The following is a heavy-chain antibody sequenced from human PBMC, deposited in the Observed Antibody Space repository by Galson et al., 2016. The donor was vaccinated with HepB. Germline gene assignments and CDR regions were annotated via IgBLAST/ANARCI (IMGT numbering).Heavy chain of an antibody. CDR1: GFTFSGSA. CDR3: TSHSVRGPSYQFIGMDV. Sequence: LRLSCAASGFTFSGSALHWVRQAPGKGLEWVGRTKSKVNNYATTYGASLKGRGTISLNDLENVAYHQMNSMQPDDTGVYNCTSHSVRGPSYQFIGMDVWGQGTTVIVS. V-gene: IGHV3-73*01. CDR2: TKSKVNNYAT. D-gene: IGHD3-16*02. J-gene: IGHJ6*02.